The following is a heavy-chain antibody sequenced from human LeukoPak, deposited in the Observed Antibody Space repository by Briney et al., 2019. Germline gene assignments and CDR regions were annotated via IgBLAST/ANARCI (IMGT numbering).Heavy chain of an antibody. V-gene: IGHV3-74*01. Sequence: PGGSLRLSCAASGFTFSSYWMHWVRQAPGKGLVWVSRINSDGSSTSYADSVKGRFTISRDNAKNTLYLQMNSLRAEDTAVYYCARGGEAVPQWYYYYYYYMDVWGKGTTVTISS. CDR2: INSDGSST. CDR1: GFTFSSYW. D-gene: IGHD2-15*01. J-gene: IGHJ6*03. CDR3: ARGGEAVPQWYYYYYYYMDV.